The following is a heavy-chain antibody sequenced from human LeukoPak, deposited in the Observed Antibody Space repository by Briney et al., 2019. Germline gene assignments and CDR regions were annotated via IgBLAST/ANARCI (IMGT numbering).Heavy chain of an antibody. J-gene: IGHJ4*02. CDR2: ISSSGGST. CDR3: AKELWFGELLVFDY. Sequence: GGSLRLSCVASGFTFSSYAMSWVRQAPGKGLEWVSAISSSGGSTYYTDSVKGRFTISRDKSKNMLCLQMNSLRAEDTAVYYCAKELWFGELLVFDYWGQGTLVTVSS. CDR1: GFTFSSYA. D-gene: IGHD3-10*01. V-gene: IGHV3-23*01.